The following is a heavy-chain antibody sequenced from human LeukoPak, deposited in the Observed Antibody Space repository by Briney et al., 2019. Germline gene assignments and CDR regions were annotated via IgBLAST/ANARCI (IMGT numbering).Heavy chain of an antibody. V-gene: IGHV3-53*01. J-gene: IGHJ4*02. CDR2: LYYGVST. D-gene: IGHD4-17*01. CDR3: ARGRQNYGDYPY. Sequence: PGGSLRPSCVVSGFTVSGDYISWFRQAPGKGLEWVSVLYYGVSTFYKDSVKGRFTTSGDNFNNTVYLQMNSLRAEDTAVYYCARGRQNYGDYPYWGQGTLVTVSS. CDR1: GFTVSGDY.